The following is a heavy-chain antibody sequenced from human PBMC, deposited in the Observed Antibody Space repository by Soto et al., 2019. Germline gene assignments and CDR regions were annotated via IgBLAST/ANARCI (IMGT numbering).Heavy chain of an antibody. J-gene: IGHJ6*03. CDR2: TYYRSRWYN. D-gene: IGHD1-7*01. Sequence: SQTLSLTCAICGGSVSSNRSAWNWIRQSPSRGLEWLGRTYYRSRWYNDYAVSVKSRITVNPDTSKNQFSLQLTSVTPEDTAVYYCAGTTSHYWYYMDVWGKGTTVTVSS. CDR3: AGTTSHYWYYMDV. CDR1: GGSVSSNRSA. V-gene: IGHV6-1*01.